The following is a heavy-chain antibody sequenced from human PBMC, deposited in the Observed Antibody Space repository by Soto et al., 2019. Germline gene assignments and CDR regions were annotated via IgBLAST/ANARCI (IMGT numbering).Heavy chain of an antibody. Sequence: GESLQISCKRAGYSFTSYCTSWVRQLPGKGLERMGRIDASDSYTNYSPSCQGHVTISADKSISTAYLQWSSLKASDTAMYYCARHDTYGRSSRIGAFDISSQGTM. V-gene: IGHV5-10-1*01. D-gene: IGHD1-26*01. CDR2: IDASDSYT. CDR3: ARHDTYGRSSRIGAFDI. J-gene: IGHJ3*02. CDR1: GYSFTSYC.